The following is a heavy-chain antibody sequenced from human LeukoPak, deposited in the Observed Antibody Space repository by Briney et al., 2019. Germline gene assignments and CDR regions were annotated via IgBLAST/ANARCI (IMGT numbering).Heavy chain of an antibody. J-gene: IGHJ4*02. CDR3: ARYCSGGSCYPLDY. CDR1: GYTFTSYG. Sequence: ASVKVSCKASGYTFTSYGISWVRQAPGQGLEWMGWISAYNGNTNYAQKLQGRVTMTTDTSTSTDYMELRSLRSDDTAVYYCARYCSGGSCYPLDYWGQGTLVTVSS. V-gene: IGHV1-18*01. CDR2: ISAYNGNT. D-gene: IGHD2-15*01.